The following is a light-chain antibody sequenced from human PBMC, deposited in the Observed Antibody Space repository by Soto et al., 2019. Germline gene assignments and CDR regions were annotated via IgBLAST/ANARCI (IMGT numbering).Light chain of an antibody. V-gene: IGLV2-11*01. Sequence: QSALTQPRSVSASPGQSVTISCTGTRSDVGGYNYVSWYQHHPGKAPKLMIYGVSARPSGVPDRFSGSKSGNTASLTISGLQAEDEADYYCCSYAGTPYVFGTGTKLTV. CDR3: CSYAGTPYV. CDR2: GVS. CDR1: RSDVGGYNY. J-gene: IGLJ1*01.